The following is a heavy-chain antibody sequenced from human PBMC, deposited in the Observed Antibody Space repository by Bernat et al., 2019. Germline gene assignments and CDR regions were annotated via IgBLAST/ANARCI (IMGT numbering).Heavy chain of an antibody. J-gene: IGHJ4*02. CDR3: ASVYYGSGSYYDCFDY. Sequence: QVQLQESGPGLVKPSQTLSLTCTVSGGSISSGGYYWSWIRQHPGKGLEWIGYIYYSGSTYYNPSLKSRVTISVDTSKNQFSLKLSSVTAADTAVYYCASVYYGSGSYYDCFDYWGQGTLVTVFS. CDR2: IYYSGST. D-gene: IGHD3-10*01. V-gene: IGHV4-31*03. CDR1: GGSISSGGYY.